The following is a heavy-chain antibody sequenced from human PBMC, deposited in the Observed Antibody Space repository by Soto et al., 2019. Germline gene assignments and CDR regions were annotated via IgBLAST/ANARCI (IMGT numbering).Heavy chain of an antibody. D-gene: IGHD3-3*01. Sequence: GESLKISCHGSQDIFTINWIGWLRQMPGKGLEWMGVIYPDDSDVKYNPSFQGQVTISVDKSISTAYLQWSRLRDSDTAMYFCARHGVSFGPFDYWGQGTPVTVSS. CDR3: ARHGVSFGPFDY. CDR1: QDIFTINW. J-gene: IGHJ4*02. V-gene: IGHV5-51*01. CDR2: IYPDDSDV.